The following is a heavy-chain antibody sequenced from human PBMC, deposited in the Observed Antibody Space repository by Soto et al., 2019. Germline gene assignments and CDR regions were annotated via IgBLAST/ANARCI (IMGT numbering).Heavy chain of an antibody. D-gene: IGHD1-1*01. CDR1: GYTFSSYD. V-gene: IGHV1-8*02. J-gene: IGHJ4*02. Sequence: QVPLVQSGAEVKKPGASVKVSCEASGYTFSSYDISWVRQATGQGLEWMGWVNPNSNETDYAQKFQGRVTMTGNTSIRTAYMELSSLRSDDTAVYYCVRSGRRSGIDYWGQGTLVTVSS. CDR2: VNPNSNET. CDR3: VRSGRRSGIDY.